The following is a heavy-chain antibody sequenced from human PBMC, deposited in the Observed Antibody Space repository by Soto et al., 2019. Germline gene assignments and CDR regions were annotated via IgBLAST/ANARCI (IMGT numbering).Heavy chain of an antibody. CDR2: MYDSGIT. CDR1: GYSIRSGYF. J-gene: IGHJ6*02. D-gene: IGHD6-6*01. V-gene: IGHV4-38-2*01. Sequence: PSETLSLTCAVSGYSIRSGYFWGWIRQPPGKGLEWIGSMYDSGITYYNLSLKSRVTISVDTSTNQLSLKLSSATAADTAVYYCARSMYSTSAQLYYGMDVWGQGTTVTVSS. CDR3: ARSMYSTSAQLYYGMDV.